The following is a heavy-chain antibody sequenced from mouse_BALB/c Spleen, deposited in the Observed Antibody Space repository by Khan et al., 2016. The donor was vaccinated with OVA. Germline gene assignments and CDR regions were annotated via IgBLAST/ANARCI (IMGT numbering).Heavy chain of an antibody. D-gene: IGHD1-1*01. CDR1: GFTFSTFG. Sequence: EVELVESGGDLVKPGGSLKLSCAASGFTFSTFGMSWVRQTPDKRLEWVATISTGGSYTYYPDLVKGRFIISRANAKNTLDLQMSSLKSEDTAMYYCTRLAYYYDSEGFAYWGQGTLVTVSA. J-gene: IGHJ3*01. CDR2: ISTGGSYT. V-gene: IGHV5-6*01. CDR3: TRLAYYYDSEGFAY.